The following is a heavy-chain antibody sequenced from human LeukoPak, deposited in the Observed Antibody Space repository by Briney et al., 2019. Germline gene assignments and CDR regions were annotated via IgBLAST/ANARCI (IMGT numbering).Heavy chain of an antibody. CDR1: GFTFSSYS. V-gene: IGHV3-21*01. D-gene: IGHD3-9*01. J-gene: IGHJ4*02. CDR2: ISSSSSYI. Sequence: GGSLRLSCVASGFTFSSYSMNWVRQAPGKGLEWVSSISSSSSYIYYADSAKGRFTTSRDNAKNLLYLQMNSLRAEDTAVYYCARQKYYDILTATNYYFDYWGQGTLVTVSS. CDR3: ARQKYYDILTATNYYFDY.